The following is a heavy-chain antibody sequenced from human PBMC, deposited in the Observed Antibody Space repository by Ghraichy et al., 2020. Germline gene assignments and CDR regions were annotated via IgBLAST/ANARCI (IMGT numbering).Heavy chain of an antibody. Sequence: SETLSLTCTVSGGSISSSSYYWGWIRQPPGKGLEWIGSIYYSGSTYYNPSLKSRVTISVDTSKNQFSLKLSSVTAADTAVYYCASTRGVYCSSTSCFRVYFDYWGQGTLVTVSS. CDR1: GGSISSSSYY. V-gene: IGHV4-39*01. CDR2: IYYSGST. D-gene: IGHD2-2*01. J-gene: IGHJ4*02. CDR3: ASTRGVYCSSTSCFRVYFDY.